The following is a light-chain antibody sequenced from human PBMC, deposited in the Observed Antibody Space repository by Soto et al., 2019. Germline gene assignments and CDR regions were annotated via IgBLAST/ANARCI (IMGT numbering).Light chain of an antibody. V-gene: IGKV3-15*01. Sequence: EIVMTQSPATLSVSPGERATLSCRASQSVSSNLAWYQQKPGQAPRLRIFDASTRAAGIPARFSGSGSGTEFTLTVSSLQSEDFAVYYCQPYNTWPPWTFGQGTKVEI. CDR1: QSVSSN. CDR2: DAS. J-gene: IGKJ1*01. CDR3: QPYNTWPPWT.